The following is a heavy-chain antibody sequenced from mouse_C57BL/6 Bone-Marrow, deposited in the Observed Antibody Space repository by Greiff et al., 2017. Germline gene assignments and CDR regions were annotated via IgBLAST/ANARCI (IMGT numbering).Heavy chain of an antibody. CDR2: IYPRSGNT. V-gene: IGHV1-81*01. Sequence: QVQLQQSGAELARPVASVKLSCKASGYTFTSYGISWVKQRTGQGLEWIGEIYPRSGNTYYNEKFKGKATLTADKSSSTAYMELRSLTSEDSAVYFCARGYYAMDYWGQGTSVTVSS. CDR3: ARGYYAMDY. J-gene: IGHJ4*01. CDR1: GYTFTSYG.